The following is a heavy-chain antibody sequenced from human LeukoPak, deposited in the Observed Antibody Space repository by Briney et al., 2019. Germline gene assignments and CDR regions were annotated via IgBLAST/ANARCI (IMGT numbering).Heavy chain of an antibody. CDR2: LMQDGSDK. V-gene: IGHV3-7*05. D-gene: IGHD6-19*01. J-gene: IGHJ4*02. Sequence: GGSMRLSCAASVSTLSTYWMSWVRQTPGKGLEWVASLMQDGSDKYYVDSVKGRFTISRDNAANSLYLQMNSLRAEDTAVYYCARETRGAVGSYWGQGTLVTVSS. CDR3: ARETRGAVGSY. CDR1: VSTLSTYW.